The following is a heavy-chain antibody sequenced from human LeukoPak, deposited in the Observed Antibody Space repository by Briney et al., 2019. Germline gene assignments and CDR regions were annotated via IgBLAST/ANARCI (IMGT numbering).Heavy chain of an antibody. Sequence: PSETLSLTCSVSGGSISSYYWNWIRQTPGKGLQWIGYTHYSGSTNHNPSLKSRVSISVDTSKNQFSLKLSSVTAADTALYYCARGNAYNRRFDFWGQGTLVTVSS. CDR3: ARGNAYNRRFDF. CDR2: THYSGST. V-gene: IGHV4-59*01. J-gene: IGHJ4*01. D-gene: IGHD1-1*01. CDR1: GGSISSYY.